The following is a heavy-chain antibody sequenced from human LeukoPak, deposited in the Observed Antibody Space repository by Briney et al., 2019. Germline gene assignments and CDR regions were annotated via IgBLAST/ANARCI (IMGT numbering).Heavy chain of an antibody. J-gene: IGHJ5*02. CDR2: ISYDGSNK. CDR3: ASHWFDP. Sequence: GGSLRLSCAASGFTFSSYAMHWVRQAPGKGLEWVAVISYDGSNKYYADSVKGRFTISRDNSKNTLYLQMNSLRAEDTAVYYCASHWFDPWGQGTLVTVSS. CDR1: GFTFSSYA. V-gene: IGHV3-30*04.